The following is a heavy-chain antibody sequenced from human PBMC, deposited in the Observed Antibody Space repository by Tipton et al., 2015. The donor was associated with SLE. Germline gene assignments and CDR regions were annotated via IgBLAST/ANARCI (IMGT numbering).Heavy chain of an antibody. CDR1: GFTFSSYW. V-gene: IGHV3-7*01. CDR3: AREMPTGLRRPLPFDY. J-gene: IGHJ4*02. CDR2: IKQDGSEK. D-gene: IGHD5-12*01. Sequence: SLRLSCAASGFTFSSYWMSWVRQAPGKGLEWVANIKQDGSEKYYVDSVKGRFTISRDNAKNSLYLQMNSLRAEDTAVYYCAREMPTGLRRPLPFDYWGQGTLVTVSS.